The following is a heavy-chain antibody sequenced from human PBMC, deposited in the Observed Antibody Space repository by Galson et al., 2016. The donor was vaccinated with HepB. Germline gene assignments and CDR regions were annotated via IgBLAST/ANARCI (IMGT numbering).Heavy chain of an antibody. J-gene: IGHJ4*02. CDR2: IRGSGYNT. Sequence: SLRLSCAASGFTFSNYAMGWVRQAPGKGLEWVANIRGSGYNTYYADSVKGRFTISRDNSKNTLSLQMNSLRAEDTAIYFCAKDAIYASVHPYYFHYWGQGTLVTVSS. CDR3: AKDAIYASVHPYYFHY. CDR1: GFTFSNYA. V-gene: IGHV3-23*01. D-gene: IGHD3-16*01.